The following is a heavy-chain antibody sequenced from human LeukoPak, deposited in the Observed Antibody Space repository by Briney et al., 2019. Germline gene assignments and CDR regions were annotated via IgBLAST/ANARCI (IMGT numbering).Heavy chain of an antibody. CDR3: ARVRNIAVDTKFSFDY. CDR1: GFSFSSYS. Sequence: PGGSLRLSCVASGFSFSSYSMNWVRQAPGKGLEWVSGINWNGGSTGYADSVKGRFTISRDNAKNSLYLQMNSLRAEDTALYYCARVRNIAVDTKFSFDYWGQGTLVTVSS. D-gene: IGHD2-2*01. CDR2: INWNGGST. J-gene: IGHJ4*02. V-gene: IGHV3-20*04.